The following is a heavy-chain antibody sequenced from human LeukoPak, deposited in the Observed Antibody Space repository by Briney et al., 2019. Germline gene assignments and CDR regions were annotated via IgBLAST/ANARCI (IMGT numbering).Heavy chain of an antibody. Sequence: SETLSLTCIVSGGPISTHYWSWRRQPPGKGREWLGYNDYSRSTNYNPSLKSRVTISVDTSKNQFSLKLNSVTAADTAVYYCARGATFRGTYYMDVWGKGTTVTVSS. J-gene: IGHJ6*03. CDR2: NDYSRST. V-gene: IGHV4-59*11. D-gene: IGHD3-10*01. CDR3: ARGATFRGTYYMDV. CDR1: GGPISTHY.